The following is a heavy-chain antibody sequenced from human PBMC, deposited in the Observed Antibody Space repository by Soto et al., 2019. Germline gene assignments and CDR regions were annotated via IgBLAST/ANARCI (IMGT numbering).Heavy chain of an antibody. V-gene: IGHV3-74*01. CDR2: IHSDGSDT. Sequence: EVQLVESGGGLVQPGASLRLSCAASGFTFSYYWMHWVRQAPGKGLVWVSRIHSDGSDTTYADSVKGRFTISRDDARNTLDLQMNSLRAEDTAVYYCASGDRGAFDLWGQGTVVTVSS. CDR1: GFTFSYYW. D-gene: IGHD3-10*01. J-gene: IGHJ3*01. CDR3: ASGDRGAFDL.